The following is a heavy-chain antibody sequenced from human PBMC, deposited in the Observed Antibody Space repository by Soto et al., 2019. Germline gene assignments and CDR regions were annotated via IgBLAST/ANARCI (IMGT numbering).Heavy chain of an antibody. CDR1: GGSISSGGYY. CDR3: ARGGEWLRPLYYCDGMEV. CDR2: IYYSGST. J-gene: IGHJ6*02. V-gene: IGHV4-31*03. Sequence: QVQLQESGPGLVKPSQTLSLTCTVSGGSISSGGYYWSWIRQHPGKGLEWIGYIYYSGSTYYNPSLKSRVTISVDTSKNQFSLKLSSVTAADTAVYYWARGGEWLRPLYYCDGMEVWGQGTTVTVSS. D-gene: IGHD5-12*01.